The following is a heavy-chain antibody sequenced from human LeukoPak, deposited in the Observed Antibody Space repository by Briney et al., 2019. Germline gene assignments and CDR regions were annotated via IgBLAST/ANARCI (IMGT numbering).Heavy chain of an antibody. J-gene: IGHJ5*02. Sequence: SQTLSLTCAISGDSVSSNSAAWNWIRQSPSRGLEWLGRTYYRSKWYNDYAVSVKSRITINPDTSKNQFSLQLNSVTPEDTAVYYCARATLSGWAENNWFDPWGQGTLVTVSS. D-gene: IGHD6-19*01. CDR2: TYYRSKWYN. CDR1: GDSVSSNSAA. CDR3: ARATLSGWAENNWFDP. V-gene: IGHV6-1*01.